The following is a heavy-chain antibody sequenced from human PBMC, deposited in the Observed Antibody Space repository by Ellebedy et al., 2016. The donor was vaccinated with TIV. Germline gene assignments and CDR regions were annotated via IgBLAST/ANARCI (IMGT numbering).Heavy chain of an antibody. D-gene: IGHD4-17*01. Sequence: GGSLRLSCTASGFTLNNYWMTWVRQAPGKGLEWVANINEDGTKKHYVDSVRGRFTISRDYAGNSLFLQMNSLGAEDTALYYCARAIYGASYLWGRGTLVTVSS. CDR3: ARAIYGASYL. J-gene: IGHJ2*01. V-gene: IGHV3-7*01. CDR2: INEDGTKK. CDR1: GFTLNNYW.